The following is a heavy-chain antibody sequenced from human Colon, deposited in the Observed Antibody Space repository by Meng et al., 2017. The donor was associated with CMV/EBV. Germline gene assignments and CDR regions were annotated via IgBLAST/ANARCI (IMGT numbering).Heavy chain of an antibody. CDR3: ARDSGYSYVFGY. CDR2: IYYSDST. CDR1: GGSISSYY. Sequence: GSLRLSCTVSGGSISSYYWSWIRQPPGKGLEWIGYIYYSDSTNYNPSLKSRVTISVDTSKNQFSLKLSSVTAADTAVYYCARDSGYSYVFGYWGQGTLVTVSS. J-gene: IGHJ4*02. D-gene: IGHD5-18*01. V-gene: IGHV4-59*01.